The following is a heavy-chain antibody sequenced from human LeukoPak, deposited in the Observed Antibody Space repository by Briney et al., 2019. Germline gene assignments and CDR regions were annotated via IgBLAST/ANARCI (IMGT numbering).Heavy chain of an antibody. CDR3: ARGVAGFGELPHAFDI. CDR1: GGSISSGDYY. CDR2: IYYSGST. D-gene: IGHD3-10*01. V-gene: IGHV4-30-4*08. J-gene: IGHJ3*02. Sequence: HPSETLSLTCTVPGGSISSGDYYWSWIRQPPGKGLEWIGYIYYSGSTYYNPSLKSRVTISVDTSKNQFSLKLSSVTAADTAVYYCARGVAGFGELPHAFDIWGQGTMVTVSS.